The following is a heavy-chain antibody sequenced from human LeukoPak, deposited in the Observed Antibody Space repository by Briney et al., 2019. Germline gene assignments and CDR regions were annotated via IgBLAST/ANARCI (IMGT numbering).Heavy chain of an antibody. CDR2: INQGASEK. J-gene: IGHJ6*02. D-gene: IGHD2-15*01. CDR1: GLTFRKYW. Sequence: GGSLRLSCVASGLTFRKYWMRWVRQAPGKGLELVANINQGASEKNFVDSVNGRFTLSRDNTKNSLLLQMNNLRAEDTAVYYCAKDQGQVVVAYYGMDVWGQGTTVTVS. V-gene: IGHV3-7*03. CDR3: AKDQGQVVVAYYGMDV.